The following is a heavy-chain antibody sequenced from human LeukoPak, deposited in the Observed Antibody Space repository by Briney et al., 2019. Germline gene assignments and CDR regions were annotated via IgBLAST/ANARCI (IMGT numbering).Heavy chain of an antibody. D-gene: IGHD6-19*01. J-gene: IGHJ4*02. CDR1: GYTFTGYY. Sequence: ASVKVSCKASGYTFTGYYMHWVRQAPGQGLEWIGWINPNSGGTNYAQKFQGRVTMTRDTSISTAYMELSRLRSDDTAVYYCARGSYSSGWYGAFFDYWGQGTLVTVSS. CDR3: ARGSYSSGWYGAFFDY. CDR2: INPNSGGT. V-gene: IGHV1-2*02.